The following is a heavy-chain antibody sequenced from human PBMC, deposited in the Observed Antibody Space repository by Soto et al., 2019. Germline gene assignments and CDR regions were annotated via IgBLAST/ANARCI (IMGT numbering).Heavy chain of an antibody. V-gene: IGHV1-8*01. CDR1: GYTFTSYD. D-gene: IGHD4-17*01. CDR2: MNPNSGNT. CDR3: GRSSTVTRYNWFDP. J-gene: IGHJ5*02. Sequence: QVQLVQSGAEVKKPGASVKVSCKASGYTFTSYDINWVRQATGQGLEWMGWMNPNSGNTGYAQKFQGRVTMTRNTSISTAYMELSSLRSEDTAVYYCGRSSTVTRYNWFDPWGQGTLITVSS.